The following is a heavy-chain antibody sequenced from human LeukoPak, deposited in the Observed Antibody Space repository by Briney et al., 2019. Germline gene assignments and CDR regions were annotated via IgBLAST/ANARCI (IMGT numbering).Heavy chain of an antibody. V-gene: IGHV3-30*18. Sequence: GGSLRLSCAASGFTFSSYGMHWVRQAPGKGLEWVAVISYDGSNKYYADSVKGRFTISRDNSKNTLYLQMNSLRAEDTAVYYCAKEKEAYYDSSGQLHTWGQGTLVTVSS. J-gene: IGHJ5*02. D-gene: IGHD3-22*01. CDR2: ISYDGSNK. CDR3: AKEKEAYYDSSGQLHT. CDR1: GFTFSSYG.